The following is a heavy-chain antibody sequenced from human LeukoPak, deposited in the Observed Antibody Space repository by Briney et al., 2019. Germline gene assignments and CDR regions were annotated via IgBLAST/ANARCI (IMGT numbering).Heavy chain of an antibody. CDR3: ARFDYGDYFDY. CDR1: GFTFSSYG. D-gene: IGHD4-17*01. V-gene: IGHV3-33*01. CDR2: IWYDGSNK. J-gene: IGHJ4*02. Sequence: GRSLRLSCAASGFTFSSYGMHWARQAPGKGLEWVAVIWYDGSNKYYADSVKGRFTISRDNSKNTLYLQMNSLRAEDTAVYYCARFDYGDYFDYWGQGTLVTVSS.